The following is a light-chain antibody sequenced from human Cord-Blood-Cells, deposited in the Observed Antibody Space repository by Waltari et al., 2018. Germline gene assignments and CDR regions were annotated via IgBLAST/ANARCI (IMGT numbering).Light chain of an antibody. CDR1: SSDVGGYNY. V-gene: IGLV2-14*01. J-gene: IGLJ2*01. Sequence: QSALTQPASVSGSPGQSITISSTGTSSDVGGYNYVSWYQQHPGKAPKLMIYDVSNRPSGVSNRFSVSKSGNTASLTISGLQAEDEADYYCSSYTSSSTLVFGGGTKLTVL. CDR3: SSYTSSSTLV. CDR2: DVS.